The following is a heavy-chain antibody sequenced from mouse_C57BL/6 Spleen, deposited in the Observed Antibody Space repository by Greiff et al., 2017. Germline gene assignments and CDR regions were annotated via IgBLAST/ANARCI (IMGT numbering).Heavy chain of an antibody. J-gene: IGHJ2*01. V-gene: IGHV5-6*01. CDR3: ARRGYDYDSSYFDY. D-gene: IGHD2-4*01. CDR2: ISSGGSYT. Sequence: EVHLVESGGDLVKPGGSLKLSCAASGFTFSSYGMSWVRQTPDKRLEWVATISSGGSYTYYPDSVKGRFTISRDNAKNTLYLQMSSLKSEDTAMYYCARRGYDYDSSYFDYWGQGTTLTVSS. CDR1: GFTFSSYG.